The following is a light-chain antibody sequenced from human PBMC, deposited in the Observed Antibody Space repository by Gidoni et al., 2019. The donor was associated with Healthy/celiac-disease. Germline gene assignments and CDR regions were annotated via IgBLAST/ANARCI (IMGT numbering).Light chain of an antibody. CDR3: QQLNSYALT. CDR1: QGISSY. V-gene: IGKV1-9*01. Sequence: DIKLTQSPPFLSASVGDRVTITCRASQGISSYLAWYQQKPGKAPKLLIYAASTLQSGVPSRFSGSGSGTEFTLTISSLQPEDFATYYCQQLNSYALTFXGXTKVEIK. J-gene: IGKJ4*01. CDR2: AAS.